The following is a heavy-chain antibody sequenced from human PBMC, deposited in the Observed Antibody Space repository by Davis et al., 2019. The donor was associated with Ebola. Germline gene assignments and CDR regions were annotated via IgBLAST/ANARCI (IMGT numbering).Heavy chain of an antibody. J-gene: IGHJ6*02. CDR3: ARDQPSTVTAFHYYYYGMDV. V-gene: IGHV1-69*06. Sequence: SVKVSCKASGGTFSSYAISWVRQAPGQGLEWMGGIIPIFGTANYAQKFQGRVTITADKSTSTAYMELSSLRSEDTAVYYCARDQPSTVTAFHYYYYGMDVWGQGTTVTVSS. CDR2: IIPIFGTA. D-gene: IGHD4-17*01. CDR1: GGTFSSYA.